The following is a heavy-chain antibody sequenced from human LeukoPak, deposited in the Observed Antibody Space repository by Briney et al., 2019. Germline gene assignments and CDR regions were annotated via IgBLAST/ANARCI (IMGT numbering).Heavy chain of an antibody. D-gene: IGHD3-3*01. Sequence: SETLSLTCTVSGGSISSHYWSWIRQPPGKGLEWIGYIYYSGSTNYNPSLKSRVTISVDTYKNQFSMKLSSVTAADKAVYYCARNNYDFWSGYRFDPWGQGTLVTVSS. CDR2: IYYSGST. V-gene: IGHV4-59*11. J-gene: IGHJ5*02. CDR3: ARNNYDFWSGYRFDP. CDR1: GGSISSHY.